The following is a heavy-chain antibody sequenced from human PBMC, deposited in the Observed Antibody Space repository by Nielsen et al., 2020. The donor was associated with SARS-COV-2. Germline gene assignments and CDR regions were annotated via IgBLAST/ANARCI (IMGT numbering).Heavy chain of an antibody. D-gene: IGHD1-7*01. V-gene: IGHV4-61*01. CDR2: RFSNWTT. J-gene: IGHJ5*01. CDR3: ARDMFGWNYALAS. Sequence: SETLSLTCSVSGGPVTDGSYYWTWIRQAPGKGLEWIGYRFSNWTTNYNPSLKSRAVILVDTSKNQFSLRLNSVTTADTAVYYCARDMFGWNYALASWGQGTLVTVSS. CDR1: GGPVTDGSYY.